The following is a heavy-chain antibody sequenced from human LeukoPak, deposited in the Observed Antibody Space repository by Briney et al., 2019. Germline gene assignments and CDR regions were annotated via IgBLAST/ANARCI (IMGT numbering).Heavy chain of an antibody. V-gene: IGHV1-18*01. D-gene: IGHD2-21*02. J-gene: IGHJ5*02. CDR2: ISAYNGNT. CDR3: ARARLYNWFDP. CDR1: GGTFSSYA. Sequence: ASVKVSCKASGGTFSSYAISWVRQAPGQGLEWMGWISAYNGNTNYAQKLQGRVTMTTDTSTSTAYMELRSLRSDDTAVYYCARARLYNWFDPWGQGTLVTVSS.